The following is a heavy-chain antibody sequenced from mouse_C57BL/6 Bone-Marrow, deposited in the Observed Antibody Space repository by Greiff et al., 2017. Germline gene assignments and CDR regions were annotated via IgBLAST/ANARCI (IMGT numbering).Heavy chain of an antibody. CDR1: GYTFTSYG. Sequence: QVQLKESGAELARPGASVKLSCKASGYTFTSYGISWVKQRTGQGLEWIGEIYPRSGNTYYNEKFKGKATLAADKSSSTAYMELRSLPSEDSADYFCTRWFYYDYSLDYWGQGTTLTVSS. J-gene: IGHJ2*01. D-gene: IGHD2-4*01. CDR3: TRWFYYDYSLDY. V-gene: IGHV1-81*01. CDR2: IYPRSGNT.